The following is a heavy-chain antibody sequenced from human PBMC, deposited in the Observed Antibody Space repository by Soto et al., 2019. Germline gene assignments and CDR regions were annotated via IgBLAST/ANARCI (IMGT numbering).Heavy chain of an antibody. CDR2: IWSDGSQQ. CDR3: TREAATNYAVCGTKLDY. J-gene: IGHJ4*02. CDR1: GFIFSRYG. Sequence: QVQLVESGGGVVQPGTSLRLSCAASGFIFSRYGLHWVRQVPGKGLEWVAVIWSDGSQQYYTDSVEGRFTISRDDSKNTMYLQMNSLRVEDTAVYYCTREAATNYAVCGTKLDYWGQGTLVTVSS. D-gene: IGHD1-1*01. V-gene: IGHV3-33*01.